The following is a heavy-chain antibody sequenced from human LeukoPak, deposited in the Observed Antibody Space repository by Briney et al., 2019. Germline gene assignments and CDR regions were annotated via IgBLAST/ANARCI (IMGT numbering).Heavy chain of an antibody. CDR3: ARDRSTTHFDY. J-gene: IGHJ4*02. D-gene: IGHD5/OR15-5a*01. CDR2: IWYDGSNT. CDR1: GFTFSSYG. V-gene: IGHV3-33*01. Sequence: GRSLTLSCAASGFTFSSYGMHWVRQAPGKGLEWVAMIWYDGSNTYYADSVKGRFTISRDNSKSKLFVQMDSLRAEDTAVYYCARDRSTTHFDYWGQGNLVTVSS.